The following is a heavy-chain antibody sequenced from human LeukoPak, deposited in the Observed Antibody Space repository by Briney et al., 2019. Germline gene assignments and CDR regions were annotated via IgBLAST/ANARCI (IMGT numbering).Heavy chain of an antibody. V-gene: IGHV4-34*01. Sequence: SETLSLTCAVYGGSFSGYYWSWTRQPPGKGLEWIGEINHSGSTNYNPSLKSRVTISVDTSKNQFSLKLSSVTAADTAVYYCARGQYSNYGRVAFDIWGQGTMVTVSS. D-gene: IGHD4-11*01. CDR1: GGSFSGYY. CDR3: ARGQYSNYGRVAFDI. J-gene: IGHJ3*02. CDR2: INHSGST.